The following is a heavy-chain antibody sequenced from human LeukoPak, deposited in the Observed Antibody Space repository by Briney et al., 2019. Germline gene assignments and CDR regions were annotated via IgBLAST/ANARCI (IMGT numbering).Heavy chain of an antibody. CDR2: IDYSGNT. D-gene: IGHD3-22*01. J-gene: IGHJ6*02. Sequence: PSETLSLTCTVSGGSVNSYYWSWIRQPPGKGLEWLGYIDYSGNTNYSPSLQSRLTISVDTSKNQFSLKLTSVTAADTAVYYCASRPGYYDSSGYAGVDYYWYGMDVWGQGTTVTVSS. CDR3: ASRPGYYDSSGYAGVDYYWYGMDV. CDR1: GGSVNSYY. V-gene: IGHV4-59*02.